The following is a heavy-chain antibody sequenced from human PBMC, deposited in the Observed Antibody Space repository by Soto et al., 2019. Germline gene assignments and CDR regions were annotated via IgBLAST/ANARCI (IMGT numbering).Heavy chain of an antibody. CDR1: GYSFTSYW. V-gene: IGHV5-51*01. Sequence: GESLKISCKGSGYSFTSYWIGWVRQMPGKGLEWMGIIYPGDSDTRYSPSFQGQVTISADKSISTAYLQWSSLKASDTAMYYCATLYSGGLLAAAGTLGTQWGQGTLVTVSS. CDR2: IYPGDSDT. D-gene: IGHD6-13*01. J-gene: IGHJ4*02. CDR3: ATLYSGGLLAAAGTLGTQ.